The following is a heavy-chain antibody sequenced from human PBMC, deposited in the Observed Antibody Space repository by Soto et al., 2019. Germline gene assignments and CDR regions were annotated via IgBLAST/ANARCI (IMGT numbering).Heavy chain of an antibody. Sequence: GESLKISCKGSGYSFTSYWIGWVRQMPGKGLEWMGIIYPGDSDTRYSPSFQGQVTISADKSISTAYLQWSSLKASDTAMYYCAKDLGSGYLRPVVSGIDYWGQGTLVTVSS. CDR3: AKDLGSGYLRPVVSGIDY. V-gene: IGHV5-51*01. J-gene: IGHJ4*02. CDR2: IYPGDSDT. CDR1: GYSFTSYW. D-gene: IGHD3-3*01.